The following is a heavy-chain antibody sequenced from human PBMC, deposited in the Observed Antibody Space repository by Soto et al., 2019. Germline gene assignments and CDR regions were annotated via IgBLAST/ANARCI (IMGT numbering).Heavy chain of an antibody. V-gene: IGHV1-46*01. CDR1: GYTFTSYY. Sequence: ASVKVSCKASGYTFTSYYMHWVRQAPGQGLEWMGIINPSGGSTSYAQKFQGRVTMTRDTSTSTVYMELRSLRSDDTAVYYCAIHSSLITPDAFDIWGQGTMVTVSS. J-gene: IGHJ3*02. D-gene: IGHD6-13*01. CDR3: AIHSSLITPDAFDI. CDR2: INPSGGST.